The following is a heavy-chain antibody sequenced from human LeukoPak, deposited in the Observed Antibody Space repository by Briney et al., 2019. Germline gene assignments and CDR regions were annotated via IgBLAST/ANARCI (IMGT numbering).Heavy chain of an antibody. Sequence: GGSLRLSCATSGFTFSSYAMHWVRQTPGKGLEWISYINSDIYSNTIYYADTVKGRFTISRDNGKNSLYLQMNSLRDEDTAVYYCARDRDYAFDYWGQGTLVTVSS. D-gene: IGHD4-17*01. J-gene: IGHJ4*02. V-gene: IGHV3-48*02. CDR2: INSDIYSNTI. CDR3: ARDRDYAFDY. CDR1: GFTFSSYA.